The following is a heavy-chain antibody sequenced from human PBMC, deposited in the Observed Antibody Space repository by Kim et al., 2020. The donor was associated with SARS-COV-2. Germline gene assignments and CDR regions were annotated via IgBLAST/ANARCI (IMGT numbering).Heavy chain of an antibody. J-gene: IGHJ6*02. D-gene: IGHD3-10*01. CDR1: GYTFTSYG. V-gene: IGHV1-18*04. CDR3: ARDIVSSRSGVRGVIGYYYYGMDV. CDR2: ISAYNGNT. Sequence: ASVKVSCKASGYTFTSYGISWVRQAPGQGLEWMGWISAYNGNTKYAQKLQGRVTMTTDTSTSTAYMELRSLRSDDTAVYYCARDIVSSRSGVRGVIGYYYYGMDVWGQGTTVTVSS.